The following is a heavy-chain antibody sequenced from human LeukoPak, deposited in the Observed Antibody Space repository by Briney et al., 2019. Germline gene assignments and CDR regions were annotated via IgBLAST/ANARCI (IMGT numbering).Heavy chain of an antibody. J-gene: IGHJ5*02. CDR2: IYPGDSDT. D-gene: IGHD2-15*01. CDR3: ARSQAARVNNWFDP. V-gene: IGHV5-51*01. CDR1: GYSFTSYW. Sequence: GGSLKISCKGSGYSFTSYWIGWVRQMPGKGLAWMGSIYPGDSDTRYSPSFQGQVTISADKSISTAYPQWSSLKASDTAMYYCARSQAARVNNWFDPWGQGTLVTVSS.